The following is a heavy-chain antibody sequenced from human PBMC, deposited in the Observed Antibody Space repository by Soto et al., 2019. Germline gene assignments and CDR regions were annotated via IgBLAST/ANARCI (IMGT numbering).Heavy chain of an antibody. CDR1: GYTFTSYA. Sequence: QVQLVQSGAEVKKPGASVKVSCKASGYTFTSYAMHWVRQAPGQRLEWMGWINAGSGNTKYSQKFQGRVTITRDTSASTAYIELSSLRSEDTAVYYCARDGDCSSTSCYSRGNYYYGMDVWGQGTTVTVSS. D-gene: IGHD2-2*01. V-gene: IGHV1-3*01. CDR2: INAGSGNT. CDR3: ARDGDCSSTSCYSRGNYYYGMDV. J-gene: IGHJ6*02.